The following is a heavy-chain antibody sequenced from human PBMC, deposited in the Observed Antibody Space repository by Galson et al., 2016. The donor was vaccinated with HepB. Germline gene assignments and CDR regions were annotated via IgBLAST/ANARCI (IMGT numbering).Heavy chain of an antibody. V-gene: IGHV3-7*01. CDR2: RTQERTEK. CDR1: GFTLSSYW. Sequence: SLRLSCAASGFTLSSYWMSWVRQAPGKWLKRVAKRTQERTEKYYVDSVKGRFTISRDNSKNTLYLQMNSLRDEDTAIYFCARDGNHGYDMDYWGQGTLVTVSS. D-gene: IGHD1-14*01. J-gene: IGHJ4*02. CDR3: ARDGNHGYDMDY.